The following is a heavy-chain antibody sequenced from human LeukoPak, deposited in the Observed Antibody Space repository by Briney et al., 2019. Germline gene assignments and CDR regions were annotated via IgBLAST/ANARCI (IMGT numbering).Heavy chain of an antibody. CDR1: GFTFEDYN. D-gene: IGHD5-24*01. CDR3: ARGSTISMVY. Sequence: GGALRLSCAASGFTFEDYNMHWVRQVPGKGLEWVSLISWDGRSTYYADSVKGRFTISRDKSKNSLYLQMNSLRTEDTALYYCARGSTISMVYWGQGTLVTVSS. J-gene: IGHJ4*02. V-gene: IGHV3-43*01. CDR2: ISWDGRST.